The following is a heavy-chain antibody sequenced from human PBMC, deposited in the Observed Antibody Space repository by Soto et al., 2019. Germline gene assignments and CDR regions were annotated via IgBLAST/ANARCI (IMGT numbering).Heavy chain of an antibody. D-gene: IGHD4-17*01. CDR3: AKNGDYSYYYAMDV. J-gene: IGHJ6*02. CDR1: GFTFSDYF. CDR2: ISSSSIST. V-gene: IGHV3-11*06. Sequence: PGGSLRLSCAASGFTFSDYFMSWIRQAPGKGPEWISHISSSSISTNYADSVNGRFTISRDNAKNSLYLEMTSLTAEDTAIYYCAKNGDYSYYYAMDVWGQGTTVSVSS.